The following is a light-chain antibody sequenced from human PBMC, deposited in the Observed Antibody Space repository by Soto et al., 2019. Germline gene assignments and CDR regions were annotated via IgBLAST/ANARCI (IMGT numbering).Light chain of an antibody. Sequence: ESVLTQSPGTLSLSPGERATLSCRASQSVSSSYLAWYQQKPGQAPRLLIYGPSSRATGIPDRFSGSGSGTDFTFTISRLEPYVFAVYYCQQYVNSPSTFGRGTKV. J-gene: IGKJ1*01. V-gene: IGKV3-20*01. CDR3: QQYVNSPST. CDR2: GPS. CDR1: QSVSSSY.